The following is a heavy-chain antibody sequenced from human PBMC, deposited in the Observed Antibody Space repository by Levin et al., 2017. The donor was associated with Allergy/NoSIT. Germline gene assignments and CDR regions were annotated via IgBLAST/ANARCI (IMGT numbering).Heavy chain of an antibody. CDR3: AKHFKVLDSSSWYDTFDY. CDR1: EFPFTNYA. V-gene: IGHV3-23*01. J-gene: IGHJ4*02. CDR2: ISASGGSA. D-gene: IGHD6-13*01. Sequence: GGSLRLSCAASEFPFTNYAMTWVRQAPGKGLEWVAVISASGGSASYADSVRGRFSVSRDNSKNTLYMQMNSLRAEDTAVYYCAKHFKVLDSSSWYDTFDYWGQGTLVTVSS.